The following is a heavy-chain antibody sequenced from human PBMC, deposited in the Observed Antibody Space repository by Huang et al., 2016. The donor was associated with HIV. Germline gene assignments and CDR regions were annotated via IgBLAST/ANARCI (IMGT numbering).Heavy chain of an antibody. CDR1: GGSFSGYY. J-gene: IGHJ4*02. D-gene: IGHD6-19*01. CDR2: INHIGKT. V-gene: IGHV4-34*01. Sequence: QVQLRQWGAGLVKPSETLSITCAVYGGSFSGYYWTWIRQSPGKGLEWIGEINHIGKTNYQPSLRSRVTMSKDTAKNLFSLQLTSVSAADTCVYFCAREKAADSAWYGVYYFDYWGEGALVTVTS. CDR3: AREKAADSAWYGVYYFDY.